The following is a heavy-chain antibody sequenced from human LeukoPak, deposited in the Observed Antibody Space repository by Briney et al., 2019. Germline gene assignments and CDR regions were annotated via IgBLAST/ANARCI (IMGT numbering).Heavy chain of an antibody. CDR2: IYPGDSDT. V-gene: IGHV5-51*01. D-gene: IGHD6-13*01. CDR1: GYSFTSYW. Sequence: GESLKISCKGSGYSFTSYWIGWVRQMPGKGLEWMGIIYPGDSDTRYSPSFQGQVTISADKSISTAYLQWSSLKASDTAMYYCARRRYLWQQLDTGWFDPWGQGTLVTVSS. CDR3: ARRRYLWQQLDTGWFDP. J-gene: IGHJ5*02.